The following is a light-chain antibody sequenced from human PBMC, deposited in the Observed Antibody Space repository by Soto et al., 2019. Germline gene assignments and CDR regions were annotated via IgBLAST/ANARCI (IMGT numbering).Light chain of an antibody. CDR1: QTFNNY. Sequence: VLTQSPATLSLSPGERATLSCRASQTFNNYLASYQQKPGQAPRLIIYHTSNRATGIPGRFSGSGSGTDFTLTISSLEPEDFALYYCQQHTNWPPITFCQGTRLEIK. CDR3: QQHTNWPPIT. CDR2: HTS. V-gene: IGKV3-11*01. J-gene: IGKJ5*01.